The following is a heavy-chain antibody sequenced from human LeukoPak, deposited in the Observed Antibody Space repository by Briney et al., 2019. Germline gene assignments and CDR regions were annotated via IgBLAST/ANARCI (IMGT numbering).Heavy chain of an antibody. CDR1: GFTFSDYY. CDR2: MSSSSSYT. J-gene: IGHJ4*02. D-gene: IGHD3-10*01. V-gene: IGHV3-11*05. CDR3: ARGGTSGSFYKKSGEIDY. Sequence: GESLRLSCAASGFTFSDYYMSWIRQAPGKGLEWVSYMSSSSSYTNYADSVKGRLTISRDNAKNSLYLQMNSLRAEDTAVYYCARGGTSGSFYKKSGEIDYWGQGTLVTPSA.